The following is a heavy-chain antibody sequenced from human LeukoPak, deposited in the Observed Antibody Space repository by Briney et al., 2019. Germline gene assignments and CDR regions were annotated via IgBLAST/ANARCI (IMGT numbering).Heavy chain of an antibody. CDR3: AKDGPFITMVRGALWYFDY. Sequence: PGGSLRLSCAASGFTFSSYGMHWVRQAPGKGLEWVAFIRYDGSNKYYADSVKGRFTISRDNSKNTLYLQMNSLRAEDTAVYYCAKDGPFITMVRGALWYFDYWGQGTLVTVSS. J-gene: IGHJ4*02. CDR1: GFTFSSYG. D-gene: IGHD3-10*01. CDR2: IRYDGSNK. V-gene: IGHV3-30*02.